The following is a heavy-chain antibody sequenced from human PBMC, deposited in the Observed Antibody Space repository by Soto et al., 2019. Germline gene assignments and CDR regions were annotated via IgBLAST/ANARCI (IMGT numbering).Heavy chain of an antibody. CDR3: AKNQGVELVPLATVDWFDP. CDR1: GFIFENFG. D-gene: IGHD1-26*01. V-gene: IGHV3-23*01. Sequence: PGGSLRLSCAASGFIFENFGMSWVRQAPGKGLEWISSISGSGFKKYYADSVKGRFTISRDNSESTVYLELTNLSAEDTAVYHCAKNQGVELVPLATVDWFDPWGQGSVVTVS. CDR2: ISGSGFKK. J-gene: IGHJ5*02.